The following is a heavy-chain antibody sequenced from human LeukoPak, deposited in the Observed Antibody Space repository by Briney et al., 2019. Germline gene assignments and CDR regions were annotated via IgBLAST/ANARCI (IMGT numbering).Heavy chain of an antibody. Sequence: SETLSLTCTVSGGSVSSGSYYWSWIRQPPGKGLEWIGYIYYSGSTNYNPSLKSRVTISVDTSKNQFSLKLSSVTAADTAVYYCARGSPGWELLIHFDYWGQGTLVTVSS. V-gene: IGHV4-61*01. D-gene: IGHD1-26*01. CDR3: ARGSPGWELLIHFDY. CDR1: GGSVSSGSYY. J-gene: IGHJ4*02. CDR2: IYYSGST.